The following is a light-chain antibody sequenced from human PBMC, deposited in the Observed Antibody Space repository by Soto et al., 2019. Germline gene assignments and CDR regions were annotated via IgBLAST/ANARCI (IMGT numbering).Light chain of an antibody. Sequence: IQMTQSPSSLSASVGDRVTISCRVSHNINNYLNWYQQKPGTAPKPLIYAASSLQPGVPSRFNGSRSATDFTLTISSLQPEDSATYYCQQSYYIPRSFGQGTKLEIK. CDR1: HNINNY. CDR3: QQSYYIPRS. J-gene: IGKJ2*03. CDR2: AAS. V-gene: IGKV1-39*01.